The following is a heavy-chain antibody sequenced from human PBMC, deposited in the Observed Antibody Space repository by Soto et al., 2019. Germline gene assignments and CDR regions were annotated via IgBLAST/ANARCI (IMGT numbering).Heavy chain of an antibody. CDR2: TSATGSTT. CDR3: AKQSKWSSTSCYSGGSTCPLDC. CDR1: GFTFSTHA. D-gene: IGHD2-2*02. J-gene: IGHJ4*02. Sequence: GGSLRLSXAVSGFTFSTHAMSWVRQAPGKGLEWVSGTSATGSTTYYADSVKGQFTISRDNSKNTLYLQMNSLRAEDTAVYYCAKQSKWSSTSCYSGGSTCPLDCWGQGTLVTVSS. V-gene: IGHV3-23*01.